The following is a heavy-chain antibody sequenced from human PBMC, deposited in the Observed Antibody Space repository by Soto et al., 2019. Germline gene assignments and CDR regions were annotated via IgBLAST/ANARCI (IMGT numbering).Heavy chain of an antibody. D-gene: IGHD1-26*01. Sequence: QVQLQESGPGLVKPSQTLSLTCTVSGGSISSGGYYWSWIRQHPGKGLEWIGYIYYSGSTYYNPSLKSRVTISVDTSKNQVARKLSSVTAADTAVYYCAGIYSGSPGGTLRYWGQGTLVTVSS. CDR1: GGSISSGGYY. CDR2: IYYSGST. J-gene: IGHJ4*02. CDR3: AGIYSGSPGGTLRY. V-gene: IGHV4-31*03.